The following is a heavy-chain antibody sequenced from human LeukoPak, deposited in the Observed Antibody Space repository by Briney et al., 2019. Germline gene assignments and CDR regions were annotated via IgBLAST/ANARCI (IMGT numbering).Heavy chain of an antibody. V-gene: IGHV3-30*18. D-gene: IGHD3-10*01. CDR3: AKEQSFVWFGELSPLDY. CDR1: GFTFSSYG. Sequence: GGSLRLSCAASGFTFSSYGMHWVRQAPGKGLEWVAVISYDGSNKYYADSVKGRFTISRDNSKNTLYLQMNSLRAEDTAVYYCAKEQSFVWFGELSPLDYWGQGTLVTVSS. J-gene: IGHJ4*02. CDR2: ISYDGSNK.